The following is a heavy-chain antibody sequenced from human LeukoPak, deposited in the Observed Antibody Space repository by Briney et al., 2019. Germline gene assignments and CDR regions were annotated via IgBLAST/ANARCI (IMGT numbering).Heavy chain of an antibody. CDR3: ARGADSSGWYSGWIY. J-gene: IGHJ4*02. D-gene: IGHD6-19*01. Sequence: ASVKVSCKASGGTFSSYAISWVRQAPGQGLEWMGGIIPIFGTANYAQKFQGRVTITADESTSTAYTELSSLRSEDTAVYYCARGADSSGWYSGWIYWGQGTLVTVSS. CDR2: IIPIFGTA. V-gene: IGHV1-69*13. CDR1: GGTFSSYA.